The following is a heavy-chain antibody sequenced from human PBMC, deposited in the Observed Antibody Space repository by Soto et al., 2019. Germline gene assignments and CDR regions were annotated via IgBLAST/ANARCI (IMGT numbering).Heavy chain of an antibody. V-gene: IGHV1-46*01. CDR1: GCTFTSSY. Sequence: ASVKVSCKASGCTFTSSYIHWVRQAPGQGFEWMGIINPSGGGTSYSQKLQGRVNLTRDTSTRTIYMELNSLRSEDTAVYYCARGPGAYGLDVWGQGNTVTVSS. CDR3: ARGPGAYGLDV. CDR2: INPSGGGT. J-gene: IGHJ6*02. D-gene: IGHD2-8*02.